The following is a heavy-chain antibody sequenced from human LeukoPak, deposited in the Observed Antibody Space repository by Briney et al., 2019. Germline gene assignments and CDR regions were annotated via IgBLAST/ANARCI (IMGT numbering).Heavy chain of an antibody. J-gene: IGHJ5*02. CDR1: GGSISSYY. D-gene: IGHD2-21*02. CDR3: ARRVTSNWFDP. V-gene: IGHV4-59*08. CDR2: MYYSGST. Sequence: SETLSLNCTVSGGSISSYYWSWIRQPPGKGLEWIGYMYYSGSTNYNPSLKSRVTISVDTSKNQFSLKLSSVTAADTAVYYCARRVTSNWFDPWGQGTLVTVSS.